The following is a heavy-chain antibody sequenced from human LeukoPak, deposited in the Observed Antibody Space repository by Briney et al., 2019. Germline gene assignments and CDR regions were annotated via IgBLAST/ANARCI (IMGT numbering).Heavy chain of an antibody. CDR2: ISHSGSSI. CDR1: GFTFSNYL. Sequence: GGSLRLSCVASGFTFSNYLMNWVRQAPGKGLEWVSGISHSGSSIYYADSVKGRFTISRDNSKNTLYLQMDRLRVEDTAVYYCAMALDYWGEGTLVTVSS. CDR3: AMALDY. J-gene: IGHJ4*02. V-gene: IGHV3-23*01.